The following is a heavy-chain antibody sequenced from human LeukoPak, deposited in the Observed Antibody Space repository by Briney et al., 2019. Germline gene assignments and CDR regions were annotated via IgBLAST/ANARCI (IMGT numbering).Heavy chain of an antibody. CDR1: GGSISSSSYY. CDR3: ASSTRFRWSGYSFDY. CDR2: IYYSGST. Sequence: SETLSLTCTVSGGSISSSSYYWGWIRQPPGKGLEWIGSIYYSGSTYYNPSLKSRVTISVDTSKNQFSLKLSSVTAADTAVYYCASSTRFRWSGYSFDYWGQGTLVTVSS. J-gene: IGHJ4*02. D-gene: IGHD3-3*01. V-gene: IGHV4-39*01.